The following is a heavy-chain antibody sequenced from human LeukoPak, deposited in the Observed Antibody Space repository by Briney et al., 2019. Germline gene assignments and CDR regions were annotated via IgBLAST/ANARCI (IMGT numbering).Heavy chain of an antibody. CDR3: ATDVYGSGSYSYYYYGMDV. Sequence: ASVKVSCKVSGYTLTELSMHWVRQAPGKGLEWMGGFDSEDGETIYAQKFQGRVTMTEDTSTDTAYMELSSLRSEDTAVYYCATDVYGSGSYSYYYYGMDVWGQGTTVTVSS. J-gene: IGHJ6*02. CDR2: FDSEDGET. D-gene: IGHD3-10*01. V-gene: IGHV1-24*01. CDR1: GYTLTELS.